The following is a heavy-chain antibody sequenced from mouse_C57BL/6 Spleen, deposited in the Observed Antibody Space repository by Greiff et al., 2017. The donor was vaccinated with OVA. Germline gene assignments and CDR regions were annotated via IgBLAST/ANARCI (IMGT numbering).Heavy chain of an antibody. Sequence: QVQLQQPGAELVKPGASVKLSCKASGYTFTSYWMQWVKQRPGQGLEWIGEIDPSDSYTNYNQQFKGKATLTVDTSSSTAYMQLSSLTSEDSAVYYCARTGTDDAMDYWGQGTSVTVSS. J-gene: IGHJ4*01. CDR1: GYTFTSYW. CDR3: ARTGTDDAMDY. D-gene: IGHD3-3*01. V-gene: IGHV1-50*01. CDR2: IDPSDSYT.